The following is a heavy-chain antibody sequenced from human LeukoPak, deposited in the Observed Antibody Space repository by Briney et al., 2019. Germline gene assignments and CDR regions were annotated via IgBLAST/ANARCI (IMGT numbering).Heavy chain of an antibody. D-gene: IGHD6-6*01. Sequence: PGGSLRLSCAASGFTFSSYGMHWVRQAPGKGLEWVAVISYDGSNKYYADSVKGRFTISRDNSKNTLYLQMNSLRAEDTAVYYCAKETSEYSSSSTWFDPWGQGALVTVSS. J-gene: IGHJ5*02. CDR2: ISYDGSNK. CDR3: AKETSEYSSSSTWFDP. V-gene: IGHV3-30*18. CDR1: GFTFSSYG.